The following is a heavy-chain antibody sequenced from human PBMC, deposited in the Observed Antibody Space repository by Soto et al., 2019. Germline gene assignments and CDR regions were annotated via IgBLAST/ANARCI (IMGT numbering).Heavy chain of an antibody. J-gene: IGHJ4*02. CDR3: AKKVNSGPGSQYFDY. D-gene: IGHD3-10*01. CDR2: FRTGADDGTT. V-gene: IGHV3-23*01. CDR1: GFTFSSYS. Sequence: GGSLRLSCAASGFTFSSYSMSWVRQAPGKGLEWVSGFRTGADDGTTYYADSVKGRFTISRDISKNTLFLQMNSLGAEDTAIYYCAKKVNSGPGSQYFDYWGQGTLVTVSS.